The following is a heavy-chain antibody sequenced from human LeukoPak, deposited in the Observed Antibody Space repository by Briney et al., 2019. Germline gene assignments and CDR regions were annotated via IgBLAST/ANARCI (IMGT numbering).Heavy chain of an antibody. Sequence: SETLSLTCTVSGGSISSSSYYWGWIRQPPGKGLEWIGSIYYSGSTNYNPSLKSRVTISVDTSKNQFSLKLSSVTAADTAVYYCAIRGLAAAGDYFDYWGQGTLVTVSS. J-gene: IGHJ4*02. V-gene: IGHV4-39*07. CDR2: IYYSGST. CDR3: AIRGLAAAGDYFDY. CDR1: GGSISSSSYY. D-gene: IGHD6-13*01.